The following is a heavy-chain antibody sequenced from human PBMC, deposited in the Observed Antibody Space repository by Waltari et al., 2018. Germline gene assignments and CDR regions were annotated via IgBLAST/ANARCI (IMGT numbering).Heavy chain of an antibody. D-gene: IGHD3-16*01. CDR3: ARGGGTSYYYNMDV. CDR2: VYYSGKT. J-gene: IGHJ6*02. CDR1: GGSITSDY. Sequence: QVQLQESSPGLVKPSETLSLTCTVSGGSITSDYWSWIRQPPGKGLEWIGFVYYSGKTNYNPSLKSRVTISVDTSKIHFSLNLSSVTAADTAVYYCARGGGTSYYYNMDVWGPGTTVTVSS. V-gene: IGHV4-59*01.